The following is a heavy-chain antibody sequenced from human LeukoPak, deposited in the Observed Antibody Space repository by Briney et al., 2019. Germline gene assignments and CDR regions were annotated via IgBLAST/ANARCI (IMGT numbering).Heavy chain of an antibody. D-gene: IGHD1-1*01. V-gene: IGHV4-39*07. CDR1: GDSTSSSSYY. CDR3: AGFFTSPERSDY. J-gene: IGHJ4*02. Sequence: SETLSLTCTVSGDSTSSSSYYWGWIRQPPGKGLEWIGSIYYSGSTYYNPSLKSRVTISVDTSKNQFSLKLSSVTAADTAVYYCAGFFTSPERSDYWGQGTLVTVSS. CDR2: IYYSGST.